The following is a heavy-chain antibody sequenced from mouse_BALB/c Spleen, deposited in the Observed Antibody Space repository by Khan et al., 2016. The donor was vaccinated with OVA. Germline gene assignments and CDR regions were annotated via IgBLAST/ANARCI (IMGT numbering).Heavy chain of an antibody. J-gene: IGHJ2*01. Sequence: QVQLKQSGPGLVAPSQSLSITCTVSGFSLTSYGVHWVRQPPGKGLEWLGVIWAGGSTNYYSALMSRLRISKDNSKSQVFLKMNSVQADDTAMYYCAGLEDIWGQGTTLTVSS. CDR2: IWAGGST. V-gene: IGHV2-9*02. CDR1: GFSLTSYG. CDR3: AGLEDI. D-gene: IGHD1-3*01.